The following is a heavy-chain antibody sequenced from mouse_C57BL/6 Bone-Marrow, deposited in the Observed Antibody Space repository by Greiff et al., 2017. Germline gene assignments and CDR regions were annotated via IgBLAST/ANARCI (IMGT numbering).Heavy chain of an antibody. V-gene: IGHV1-69*01. CDR1: AYTFTGYG. Sequence: QVQLQQPGAELVMPGASVKLSCKASAYTFTGYGMHWVKQRPGQGLAWIGEIDPSDSYTNYNQKFKGKSTLTVDKSSSTAYMQLSSLTSEDSAVYYCAREDYGISFAYWGQGTLVTVSA. CDR2: IDPSDSYT. J-gene: IGHJ3*01. CDR3: AREDYGISFAY. D-gene: IGHD1-1*01.